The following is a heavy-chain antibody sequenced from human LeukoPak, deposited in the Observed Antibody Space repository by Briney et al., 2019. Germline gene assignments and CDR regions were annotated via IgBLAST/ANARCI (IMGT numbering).Heavy chain of an antibody. D-gene: IGHD6-13*01. CDR2: MSYDGIHK. Sequence: GGSLRLSCAASGFTFSSYAIHWVRQAPGKGLEWVAVMSYDGIHKYYADSVKGRFTISRDNSKNTLYLQMHSLRAEDTAVYYCARVQRQPLVLDAFDIWGQGTMVTVSS. V-gene: IGHV3-30*04. CDR3: ARVQRQPLVLDAFDI. J-gene: IGHJ3*02. CDR1: GFTFSSYA.